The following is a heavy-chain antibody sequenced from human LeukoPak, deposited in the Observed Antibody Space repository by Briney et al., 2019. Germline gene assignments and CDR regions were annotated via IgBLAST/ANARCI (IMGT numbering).Heavy chain of an antibody. D-gene: IGHD3-16*01. J-gene: IGHJ4*02. CDR3: ARAGSRNTITSNY. CDR2: IKEDGTDK. CDR1: GLTFSDYW. Sequence: GRSLRLSCVASGLTFSDYWMSWVRQAPGKGLEWVANIKEDGTDKYYVDSVKGRFIISRDNAKNSLYLEMNSLRVEDTAVYYCARAGSRNTITSNYWGQGTLVTVSS. V-gene: IGHV3-7*01.